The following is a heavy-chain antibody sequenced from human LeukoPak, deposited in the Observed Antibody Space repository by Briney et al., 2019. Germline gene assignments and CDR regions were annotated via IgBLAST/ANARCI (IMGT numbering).Heavy chain of an antibody. CDR3: ARVDSWDTAMVTLDY. V-gene: IGHV1-69*05. D-gene: IGHD5-18*01. CDR1: GGTFSSYA. J-gene: IGHJ4*02. CDR2: ISPIFGTA. Sequence: SVKVSCKASGGTFSSYAISWVRQAPGQGLEWMGRISPIFGTANYAQKWQGRVTITTDESTSTAYMELSSLRSEDTAVYYCARVDSWDTAMVTLDYWGQGTLVTVSS.